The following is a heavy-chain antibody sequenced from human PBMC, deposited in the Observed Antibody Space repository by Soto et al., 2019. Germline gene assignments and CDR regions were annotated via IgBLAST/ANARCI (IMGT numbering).Heavy chain of an antibody. V-gene: IGHV2-5*02. CDR2: IYWDDDK. CDR3: AHRVLRTVFGLVTPTAIYFDF. D-gene: IGHD3-3*01. Sequence: QITLNESGPTVVRPTEPLTLTCRFSGFSLTTSGVGVGWIRQSPGKAPEWLALIYWDDDKRYSASLKSRLTITKDTSKNQVVLTVSDLDPTDTATYYCAHRVLRTVFGLVTPTAIYFDFWGQGTPVAVSS. CDR1: GFSLTTSGVG. J-gene: IGHJ4*02.